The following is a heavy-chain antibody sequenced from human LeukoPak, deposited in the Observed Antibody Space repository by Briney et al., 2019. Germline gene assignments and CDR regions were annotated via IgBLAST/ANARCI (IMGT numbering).Heavy chain of an antibody. Sequence: SVKVSCKASGGTFSSYAISWVRQAPGHRLEWMGGIIPIFGTANYAQKFQGRVTITADESTSTAYMELSSLRSEDTAVYYCARAGIAAAGTLDYWGQGTLVTVSS. D-gene: IGHD6-13*01. V-gene: IGHV1-69*13. CDR1: GGTFSSYA. CDR3: ARAGIAAAGTLDY. J-gene: IGHJ4*02. CDR2: IIPIFGTA.